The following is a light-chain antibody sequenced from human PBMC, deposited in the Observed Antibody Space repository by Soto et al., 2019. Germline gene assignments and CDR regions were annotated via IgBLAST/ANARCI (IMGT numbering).Light chain of an antibody. V-gene: IGKV3-20*01. CDR1: QSVSSSY. CDR2: GAS. J-gene: IGKJ5*01. Sequence: IVLTQSPGTLSLFPGARATLSGRASQSVSSSYLAWYQQKPGQAPRLLVYGASSRATGIPDRFSGSGSGTDFTLTISRLEPEDFAVYYCQQHGTSPITFGQGTRLEIK. CDR3: QQHGTSPIT.